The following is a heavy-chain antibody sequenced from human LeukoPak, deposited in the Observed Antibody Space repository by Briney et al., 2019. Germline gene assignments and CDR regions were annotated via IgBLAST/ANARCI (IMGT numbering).Heavy chain of an antibody. J-gene: IGHJ4*02. CDR1: GGSISSYY. Sequence: SETLSLTCTVSGGSISSYYWSWIRQPPGKGLEWTGHISDSGSTNYNPSLKSRLTISVDTSKNQFSLRLTSATAADTAVYYCARTRHSRGWFFDHWGQGTLVTVSS. CDR2: ISDSGST. D-gene: IGHD6-19*01. V-gene: IGHV4-59*01. CDR3: ARTRHSRGWFFDH.